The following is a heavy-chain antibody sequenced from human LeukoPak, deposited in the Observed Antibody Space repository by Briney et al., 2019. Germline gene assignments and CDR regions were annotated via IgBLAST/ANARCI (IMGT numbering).Heavy chain of an antibody. V-gene: IGHV3-74*03. CDR3: ARSFYESSGYYLGY. D-gene: IGHD3-22*01. J-gene: IGHJ4*02. CDR2: SNSDGRST. Sequence: PGGSLRLSCAASGFTVSGNSMSWVRQAPGKGLEWVSRSNSDGRSTTYADSVKGRLTISRDNAKNTLYLQMNSLRAEDTAVYYCARSFYESSGYYLGYWGQGTLVTVSS. CDR1: GFTVSGNS.